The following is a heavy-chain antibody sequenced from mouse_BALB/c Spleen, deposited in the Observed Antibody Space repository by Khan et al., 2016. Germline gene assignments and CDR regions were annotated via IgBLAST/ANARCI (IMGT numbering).Heavy chain of an antibody. J-gene: IGHJ3*01. V-gene: IGHV2-9*02. CDR3: ARDDQDYDAWFAS. Sequence: VQLQESGPGLVAPSQSLSITCTVSGFSLTNSGVHWIRQPPGKGLEWLGVIWPGGSTDYNSALMSRLSITKDNSQNQVFLKMISLQTDDTAMYYCARDDQDYDAWFASWGKGTLVIVSA. D-gene: IGHD2-4*01. CDR2: IWPGGST. CDR1: GFSLTNSG.